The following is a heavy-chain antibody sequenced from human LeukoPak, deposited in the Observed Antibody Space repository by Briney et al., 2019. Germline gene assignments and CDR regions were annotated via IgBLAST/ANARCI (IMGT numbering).Heavy chain of an antibody. CDR3: ACSGPYSNGGVMNDY. CDR2: IYSGGGT. V-gene: IGHV3-66*01. J-gene: IGHJ4*02. CDR1: GFTVSSKY. Sequence: GGSLRLSCAASGFTVSSKYMSWVRQAPGRGLEWVSVIYSGGGTSYADSVKGRFTISRDTSKNTLYLQRNSLRADDTAVYYCACSGPYSNGGVMNDYWGQGTLVTVSS. D-gene: IGHD6-19*01.